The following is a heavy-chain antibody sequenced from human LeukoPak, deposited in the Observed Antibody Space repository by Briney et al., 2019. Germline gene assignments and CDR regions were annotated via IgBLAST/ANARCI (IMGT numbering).Heavy chain of an antibody. D-gene: IGHD1-26*01. CDR1: GGSISSYY. CDR2: IYYSGST. Sequence: SETLSLTCTVSGGSISSYYWSWIRQPPGKGLEWIGYIYYSGSTYYNPSLKSRVTISVDTSKNQFSLKLSSVTAADTAVYYCARHLLRGGYYFDYWGQGTLVTVSS. J-gene: IGHJ4*02. CDR3: ARHLLRGGYYFDY. V-gene: IGHV4-59*08.